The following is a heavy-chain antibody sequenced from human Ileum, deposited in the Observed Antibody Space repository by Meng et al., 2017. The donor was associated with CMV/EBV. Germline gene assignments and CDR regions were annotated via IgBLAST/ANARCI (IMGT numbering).Heavy chain of an antibody. J-gene: IGHJ4*02. CDR1: GFTFSRYW. V-gene: IGHV3-74*01. CDR2: VNSDETST. D-gene: IGHD6-13*01. Sequence: GESLKISCAASGFTFSRYWMHWVRQAPGKGLVWVSHVNSDETSTNYADFVKGRFTIYRDNAKNTLYLQKNSLRADDTAGYYCARSSSWYDYWGQGTLVTVSS. CDR3: ARSSSWYDY.